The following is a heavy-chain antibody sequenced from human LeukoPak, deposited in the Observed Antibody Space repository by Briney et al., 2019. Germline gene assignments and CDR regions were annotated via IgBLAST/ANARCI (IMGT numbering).Heavy chain of an antibody. D-gene: IGHD2-2*01. J-gene: IGHJ4*02. Sequence: SVKVSCKASRGTFSSYAISWVRQAPGQVLEWMGGIVPIFGTANYAKKFQGRVTITADKSTSTADMELSSLRSEDTAVYYCARDRGSQIISSTSWSLGYWGQGTLVTVSS. CDR2: IVPIFGTA. V-gene: IGHV1-69*06. CDR1: RGTFSSYA. CDR3: ARDRGSQIISSTSWSLGY.